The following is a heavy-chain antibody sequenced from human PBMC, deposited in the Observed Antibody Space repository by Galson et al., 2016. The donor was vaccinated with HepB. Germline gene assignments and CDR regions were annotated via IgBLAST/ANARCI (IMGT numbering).Heavy chain of an antibody. Sequence: SVKVSCKASGYTFTYRYLHWVRQAPGQTLEWMGWITPSNGNANYAQKFKDRVTFTRDTSMSTGYMELSSLRSEDTAIYYCVGGYNEVGDYWGQGTLVTVSP. V-gene: IGHV1-45*02. CDR3: VGGYNEVGDY. J-gene: IGHJ4*02. D-gene: IGHD5-24*01. CDR1: GYTFTYRY. CDR2: ITPSNGNA.